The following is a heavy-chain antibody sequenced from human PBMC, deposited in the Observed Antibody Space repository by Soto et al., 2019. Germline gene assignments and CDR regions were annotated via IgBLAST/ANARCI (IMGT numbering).Heavy chain of an antibody. V-gene: IGHV4-4*02. CDR1: GGSISSSNW. CDR2: IYHSGST. J-gene: IGHJ4*02. D-gene: IGHD3-10*01. Sequence: SETLCLTCAVSGGSISSSNWWSWVRQPPGKGLEWIGEIYHSGSTNYNPSLKSRVTISVDTSKNQFSLKLSSVTAADTAVYYCARGMTMVRGVSGYFDYWGQGTLVTVS. CDR3: ARGMTMVRGVSGYFDY.